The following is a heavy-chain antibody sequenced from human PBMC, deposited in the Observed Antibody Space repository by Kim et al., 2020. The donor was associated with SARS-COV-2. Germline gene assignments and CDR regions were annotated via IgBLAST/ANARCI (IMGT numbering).Heavy chain of an antibody. Sequence: GGSLRLSCATSGFNLGAYEMNWVRQAPGKGLEWVAYISVDGSRGEYADSVEGRFSIFKDNAQKSLILQMNSLRAEDTALYYCTRDNATVADFDSWGQGT. V-gene: IGHV3-48*03. D-gene: IGHD4-17*01. CDR1: GFNLGAYE. J-gene: IGHJ4*02. CDR3: TRDNATVADFDS. CDR2: ISVDGSRG.